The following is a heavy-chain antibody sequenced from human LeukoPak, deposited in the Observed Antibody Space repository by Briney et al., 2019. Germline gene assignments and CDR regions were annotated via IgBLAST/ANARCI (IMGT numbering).Heavy chain of an antibody. CDR3: ARGMIAVAGAFPDAFDI. V-gene: IGHV3-53*01. CDR1: GFTITKKY. D-gene: IGHD6-19*01. Sequence: HPGGSLRLSCAASGFTITKKYMNWVRQAPGKGLDWVSLIYSAGGTSYADSVKGRFTISRDNSKNTLYLQMNSLRAEDTAVYYCARGMIAVAGAFPDAFDIWGQGTMVTVSS. J-gene: IGHJ3*02. CDR2: IYSAGGT.